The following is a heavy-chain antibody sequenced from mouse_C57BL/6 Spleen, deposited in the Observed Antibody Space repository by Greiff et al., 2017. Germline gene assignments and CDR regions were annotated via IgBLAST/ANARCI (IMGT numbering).Heavy chain of an antibody. CDR3: ARELLRSYAMDY. J-gene: IGHJ4*01. D-gene: IGHD1-1*01. CDR1: GYTFTDYN. Sequence: EVKVVESGPELVKPGASVKMSCKASGYTFTDYNMHWVKQSHGKSLEWIGYINPNNGGTSYNQKFKGKATLTVNKSSSTAYMELRSLTSEDSAVYYCARELLRSYAMDYWGQGTSVTVSS. V-gene: IGHV1-22*01. CDR2: INPNNGGT.